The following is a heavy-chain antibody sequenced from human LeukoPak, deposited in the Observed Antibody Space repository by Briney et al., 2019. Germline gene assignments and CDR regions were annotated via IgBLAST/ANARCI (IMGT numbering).Heavy chain of an antibody. J-gene: IGHJ6*03. CDR2: IYYSGST. D-gene: IGHD1-1*01. Sequence: PSETLSLTCTVSRGSISSDHWSWIRQPPGKGLEWIGYIYYSGSTNYNPSLKSRVTISVDTSKNQFSLKLSSVTAADTAVYYCARTGTEEAYLGMDVWGKGTTVTVSS. V-gene: IGHV4-59*01. CDR3: ARTGTEEAYLGMDV. CDR1: RGSISSDH.